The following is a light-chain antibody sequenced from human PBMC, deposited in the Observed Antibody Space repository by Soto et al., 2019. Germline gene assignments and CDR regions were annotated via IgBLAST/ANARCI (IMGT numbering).Light chain of an antibody. CDR1: QSVTSS. CDR3: QQYRA. V-gene: IGKV3-11*01. Sequence: EIVFPQSPATLSLSPGEIATLSCRASQSVTSSLVWYQQKPGQSPRLLMYDASNRATDIPARFSGSGSGTDFTLTISSLQSEDFAVYYCQQYRAFGPGTKVDIK. CDR2: DAS. J-gene: IGKJ3*01.